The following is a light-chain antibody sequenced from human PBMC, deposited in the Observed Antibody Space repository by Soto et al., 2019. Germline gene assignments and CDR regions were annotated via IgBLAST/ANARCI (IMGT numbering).Light chain of an antibody. V-gene: IGKV1-6*01. CDR3: LQDYNYPYT. CDR1: QGIRND. J-gene: IGKJ2*01. Sequence: AIQMTQSPSSLSASVGDRVTITCRASQGIRNDLGWYQQKPGKAPNLLIYAASSLLSGVPSRFSGSGSGTDFTLTISSLQPEDFATYYCLQDYNYPYTFGQGTKLDIK. CDR2: AAS.